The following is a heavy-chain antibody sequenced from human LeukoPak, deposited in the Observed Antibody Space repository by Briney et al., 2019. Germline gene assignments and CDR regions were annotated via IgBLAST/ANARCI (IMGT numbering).Heavy chain of an antibody. V-gene: IGHV3-7*01. J-gene: IGHJ4*02. Sequence: PGGSLRLSCAASGFTFSRYWMSWVRQAPGKGLEWVANIKQDGSEKYYVDSVKGRFTISRDNAKNSLYLQMNSLRAEDTAVYYCARGHQTLVYWGQGTLVTVSS. CDR3: ARGHQTLVY. CDR2: IKQDGSEK. CDR1: GFTFSRYW. D-gene: IGHD2-2*01.